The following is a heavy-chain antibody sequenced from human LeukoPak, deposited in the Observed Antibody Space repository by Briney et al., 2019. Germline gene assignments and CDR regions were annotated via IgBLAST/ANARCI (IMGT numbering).Heavy chain of an antibody. CDR1: GYSISSGYY. CDR3: ASQQQLVLLDWFDP. D-gene: IGHD1-1*01. V-gene: IGHV4-38-2*02. CDR2: IYHSGST. J-gene: IGHJ5*02. Sequence: PSETLSLTCIVSGYSISSGYYWGWIRQPPGKGLEWIGSIYHSGSTDYNPSLKSRVTIPVDTSKNQFSLKLRSVTAADTAVYFCASQQQLVLLDWFDPWGQGTLVTVSS.